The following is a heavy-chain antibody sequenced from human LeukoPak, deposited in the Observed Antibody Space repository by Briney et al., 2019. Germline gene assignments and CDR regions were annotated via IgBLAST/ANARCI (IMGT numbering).Heavy chain of an antibody. J-gene: IGHJ4*02. Sequence: PGGSMRLSCASSGFIFTSYALTWVRQPPGRGLEWVSTISDSGRSTYYADSVKGRFTISRDNSKNTLYLQMNSLRAEDTAVYYCAKRPYGSGRPFDYWGQGTLVTVSS. D-gene: IGHD3-10*01. CDR2: ISDSGRST. CDR1: GFIFTSYA. CDR3: AKRPYGSGRPFDY. V-gene: IGHV3-23*01.